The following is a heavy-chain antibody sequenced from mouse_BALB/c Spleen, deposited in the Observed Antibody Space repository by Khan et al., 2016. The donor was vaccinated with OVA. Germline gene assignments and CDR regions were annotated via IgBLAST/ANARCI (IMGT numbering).Heavy chain of an antibody. CDR1: GFSITSDYS. CDR2: MHFSGRT. D-gene: IGHD2-4*01. V-gene: IGHV3-1*02. Sequence: VQLKQSGPDLVEPSQSLSLTCTVTGFSITSDYSWHWIRQFPGNKLEWLGYMHFSGRTNYNPSLKSRISSTRDSSRNQFFLQLNSVTTEDSATYYCSIFDYDGIDHWGQGTTLTVSS. CDR3: SIFDYDGIDH. J-gene: IGHJ2*01.